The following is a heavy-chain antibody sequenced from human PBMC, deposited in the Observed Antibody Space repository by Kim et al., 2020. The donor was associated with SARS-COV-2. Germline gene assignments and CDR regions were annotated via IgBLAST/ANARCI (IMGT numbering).Heavy chain of an antibody. Sequence: GGKTEYAAPEKGRFAISRDGSKNTVSLQMNNLRTEDTGVYYCTTNSWRDYWGQGTLVTVSS. D-gene: IGHD6-13*01. J-gene: IGHJ4*02. CDR3: TTNSWRDY. CDR2: GGKT. V-gene: IGHV3-15*01.